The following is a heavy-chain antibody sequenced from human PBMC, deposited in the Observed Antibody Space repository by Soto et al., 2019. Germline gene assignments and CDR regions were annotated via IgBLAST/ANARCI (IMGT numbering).Heavy chain of an antibody. CDR3: ARDRDYYDSSGYYYEGGFFDY. Sequence: SETLSLTCTVSGGSISSGGYYWSWIRQHPGKGLEWIGYIYYSGSTYYNPSLKSRVTISVDTSKNQFSLKLSSVTAADTAVYYCARDRDYYDSSGYYYEGGFFDYWGQGTLVTVSS. V-gene: IGHV4-31*02. CDR1: GGSISSGGYY. D-gene: IGHD3-22*01. CDR2: IYYSGST. J-gene: IGHJ4*02.